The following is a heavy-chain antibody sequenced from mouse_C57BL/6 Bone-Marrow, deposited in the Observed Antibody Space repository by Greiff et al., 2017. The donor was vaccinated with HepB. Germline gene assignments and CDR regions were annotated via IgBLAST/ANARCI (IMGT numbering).Heavy chain of an antibody. Sequence: VQLQQPGAELVKPGASVKLSCKASGYTFTSYWMHWVKQRPGQGLEWIGMIHPNSGSTNYNEKFKSKATLTVDKSSSTAYMQLSSLTSEDSAVYYCARQDTTVVALDYWGKGTTLTVSS. D-gene: IGHD1-1*01. CDR1: GYTFTSYW. CDR3: ARQDTTVVALDY. V-gene: IGHV1-64*01. J-gene: IGHJ2*01. CDR2: IHPNSGST.